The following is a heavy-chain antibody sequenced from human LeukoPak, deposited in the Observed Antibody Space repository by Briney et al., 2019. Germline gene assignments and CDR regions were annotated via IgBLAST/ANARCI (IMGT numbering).Heavy chain of an antibody. Sequence: GGSLRLSCAASGFTFSGFAVHWVRQASGKGLEWVGRIRSKGKNYATAYAASVKGRFTISRDDSKNTAYLQMNSLKTEDTAVYYCTRLDSGGWFPFNYWGQGTLVTVSS. J-gene: IGHJ4*02. V-gene: IGHV3-73*01. CDR2: IRSKGKNYAT. D-gene: IGHD6-19*01. CDR3: TRLDSGGWFPFNY. CDR1: GFTFSGFA.